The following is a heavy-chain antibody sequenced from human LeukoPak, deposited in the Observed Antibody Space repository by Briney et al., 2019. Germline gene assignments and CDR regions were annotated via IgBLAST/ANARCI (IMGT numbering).Heavy chain of an antibody. CDR1: GFTFSSYW. Sequence: PGGSLRLSCAASGFTFSSYWMSWVRQAPGKGLEWVANIKQDGSEKYYVDSVKGRFTISRDNAKNSLYLQMNSLRAEDTAVYYCAREEVGSYYDFWSGYYTRFDYWGQGTLVTVSS. V-gene: IGHV3-7*01. J-gene: IGHJ4*02. CDR2: IKQDGSEK. CDR3: AREEVGSYYDFWSGYYTRFDY. D-gene: IGHD3-3*01.